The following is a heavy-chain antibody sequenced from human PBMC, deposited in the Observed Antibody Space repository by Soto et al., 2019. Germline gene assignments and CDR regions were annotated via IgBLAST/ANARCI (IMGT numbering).Heavy chain of an antibody. CDR1: GGSISSYY. Sequence: SETLSLTCTVSGGSISSYYWSWIRQPPGKGLEWIGYIYYSGSTNYNPSLKSRVTISVDTSKNQFSLKLSSVTAADTAVYYCARVRIVGATTYYYYYGMDVWGQGTTVTVSS. D-gene: IGHD1-26*01. V-gene: IGHV4-59*08. CDR2: IYYSGST. J-gene: IGHJ6*02. CDR3: ARVRIVGATTYYYYYGMDV.